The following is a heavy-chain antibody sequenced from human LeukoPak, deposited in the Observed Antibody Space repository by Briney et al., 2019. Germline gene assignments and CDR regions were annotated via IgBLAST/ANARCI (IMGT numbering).Heavy chain of an antibody. Sequence: SETLSLTCAVYGGSFSGYYWSWIRQPPGKGLEWIGEINHSGSTNYNPSPKSRVTISVDTSKNQFSLKLSSVTAADTAVYYCARGPTMIVVVRVGWFDPWGQGTLVTVSS. CDR2: INHSGST. CDR3: ARGPTMIVVVRVGWFDP. V-gene: IGHV4-34*01. D-gene: IGHD3-22*01. CDR1: GGSFSGYY. J-gene: IGHJ5*02.